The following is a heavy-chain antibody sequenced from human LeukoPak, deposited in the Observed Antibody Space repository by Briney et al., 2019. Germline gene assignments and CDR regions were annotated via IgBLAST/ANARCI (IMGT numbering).Heavy chain of an antibody. D-gene: IGHD2-2*01. CDR1: GFSLSTSGMC. V-gene: IGHV2-70*11. Sequence: SGPALVKPTQTLTLTCTFSGFSLSTSGMCVSWIRQPRVKALEWLARIDWDDDKYYSTSLKTRLTISKDTSKNQVVLTMTNMDPVDTATYYCARSKDIVVAPDAFDIWGQGTMVTVSS. CDR3: ARSKDIVVAPDAFDI. CDR2: IDWDDDK. J-gene: IGHJ3*02.